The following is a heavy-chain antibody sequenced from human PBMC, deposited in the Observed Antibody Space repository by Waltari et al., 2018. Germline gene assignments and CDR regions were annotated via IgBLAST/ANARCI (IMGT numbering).Heavy chain of an antibody. V-gene: IGHV4-59*11. D-gene: IGHD3-10*01. J-gene: IGHJ4*02. CDR3: ARGSEQFFDY. Sequence: QVQLQESGPGLMKPSETLSLTCTVSGGSISSHYWSWIRQPPGKGLEWIGYIYYSGSTNYNPSLKSRVTISVDTSKNQFSLKLSSVTAADTAVYYCARGSEQFFDYWGQGTLVTVSS. CDR1: GGSISSHY. CDR2: IYYSGST.